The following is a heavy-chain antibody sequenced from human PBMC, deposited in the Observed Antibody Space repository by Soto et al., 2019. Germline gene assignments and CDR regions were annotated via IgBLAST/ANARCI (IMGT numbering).Heavy chain of an antibody. D-gene: IGHD3-10*01. J-gene: IGHJ4*02. CDR3: ARGITIGDAPDKNYFDS. CDR2: IFYAGDT. V-gene: IGHV4-31*03. CDR1: GESIATGAFY. Sequence: SETLSLTCTVSGESIATGAFYWSWIRLQSGKGPEWIGSIFYAGDTNYNPSLKSRVAISVDTSKNQFSLKLRSVTAADTGVYYCARGITIGDAPDKNYFDSWGQGTLVTVSS.